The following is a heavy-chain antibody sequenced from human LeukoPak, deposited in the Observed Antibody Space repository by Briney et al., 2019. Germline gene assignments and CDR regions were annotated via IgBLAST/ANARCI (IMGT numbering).Heavy chain of an antibody. J-gene: IGHJ4*02. Sequence: GGSLRLSCAASGFTFSSYGMHWVRQAPGKGLEWVTFIRYDGSNKYYVESVKGRFSISRDNSKNTLYLEMNSLRAEDTAIYYCAKGKGKLGAFQSDFDYWGQGTLVSVSS. CDR2: IRYDGSNK. CDR1: GFTFSSYG. D-gene: IGHD1-26*01. CDR3: AKGKGKLGAFQSDFDY. V-gene: IGHV3-30*02.